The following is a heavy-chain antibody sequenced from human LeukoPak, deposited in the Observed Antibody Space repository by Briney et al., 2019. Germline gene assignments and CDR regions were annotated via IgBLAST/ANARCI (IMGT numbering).Heavy chain of an antibody. D-gene: IGHD3-10*01. V-gene: IGHV4-34*01. Sequence: PSETLSLTCAVYGGSFSGCYWSWIRQPPGKGLEWIGEINHSGSTNYNPSLKSRVTISVDTSKNQFSLKLSSVTAADTAVYYCARGPRVTMVRGLPRWFDPWGQGTLVTVSS. CDR2: INHSGST. J-gene: IGHJ5*02. CDR3: ARGPRVTMVRGLPRWFDP. CDR1: GGSFSGCY.